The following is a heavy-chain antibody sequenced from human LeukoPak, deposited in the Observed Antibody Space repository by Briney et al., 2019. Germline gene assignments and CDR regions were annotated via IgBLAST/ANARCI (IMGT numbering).Heavy chain of an antibody. J-gene: IGHJ3*02. Sequence: SETLSLTCAVYGGSFSDYYRSWIRHPPGKGLEWIGEINHSGRNNYNPPLKSRVTISVDTSKNQFSLKLSSVTAADTAVYYCARRLYQLSRYAFDIWGQGTMVTVSS. V-gene: IGHV4-34*01. CDR1: GGSFSDYY. CDR3: ARRLYQLSRYAFDI. CDR2: INHSGRN. D-gene: IGHD2-2*01.